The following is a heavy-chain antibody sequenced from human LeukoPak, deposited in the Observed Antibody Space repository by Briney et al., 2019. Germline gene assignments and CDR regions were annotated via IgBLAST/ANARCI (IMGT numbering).Heavy chain of an antibody. J-gene: IGHJ4*02. V-gene: IGHV3-9*01. Sequence: GRSLRLSCAASGFTFDDYAMHWVRQAPGKSLEWVSGISWNSGSIGYADPVKGRFTISRDNAKNSLYLQMNSLRAEDTALYYCAKDDGGSFDYWGQGTLVTVSS. CDR1: GFTFDDYA. CDR2: ISWNSGSI. CDR3: AKDDGGSFDY.